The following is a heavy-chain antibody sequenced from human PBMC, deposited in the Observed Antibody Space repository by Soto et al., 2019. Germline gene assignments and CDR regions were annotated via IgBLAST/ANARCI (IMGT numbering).Heavy chain of an antibody. V-gene: IGHV3-48*01. CDR1: GFTFSTYS. D-gene: IGHD3-9*01. J-gene: IGHJ4*02. Sequence: GGSLRLSCAASGFTFSTYSMNGVRQAPGKGLEWVSYISSSSGTTYYTDSVKGRFTISRDNSRNTVYLLIDSLRAEDTAVYYCAKADYDILTGYYPSFDYWGQGTPVTVSS. CDR2: ISSSSGTT. CDR3: AKADYDILTGYYPSFDY.